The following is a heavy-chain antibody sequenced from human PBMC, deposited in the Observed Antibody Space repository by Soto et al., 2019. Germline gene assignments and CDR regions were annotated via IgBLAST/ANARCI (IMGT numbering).Heavy chain of an antibody. D-gene: IGHD4-17*01. CDR2: ISGSGGTT. J-gene: IGHJ4*02. CDR1: GFTFSSYA. CDR3: VKDPTTMTPPY. Sequence: GGSLRLSCAASGFTFSSYAMSWVRQAPGKGLEWVSGISGSGGTTYYADSVKGRFTISRDNYKNTLYLQMDSLRADDTAVFYCVKDPTTMTPPYWGQGTLVTVSS. V-gene: IGHV3-23*01.